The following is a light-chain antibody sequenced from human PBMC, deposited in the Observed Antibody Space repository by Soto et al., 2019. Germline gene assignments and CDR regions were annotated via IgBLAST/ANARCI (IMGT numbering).Light chain of an antibody. Sequence: DIQMTQSPSTLSASVGDRVTITCGASQSISSWLAWYQQRPGKAPKLLIYDASRLESGVPSRFSGSGSGTEFTLTISSLQPDDFATYYCQQYNSYSLITFGQGTRLEI. V-gene: IGKV1-5*01. CDR1: QSISSW. CDR2: DAS. CDR3: QQYNSYSLIT. J-gene: IGKJ5*01.